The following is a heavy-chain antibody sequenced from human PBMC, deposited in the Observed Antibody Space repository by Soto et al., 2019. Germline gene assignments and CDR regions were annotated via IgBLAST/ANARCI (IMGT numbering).Heavy chain of an antibody. D-gene: IGHD5-12*01. J-gene: IGHJ4*02. CDR1: GFTFSSYG. CDR3: AKIKQRWLQGGVDY. Sequence: GGSLRLSCAASGFTFSSYGMHWVRQAPGKGLEWVAVISYDGSNKYYADSVKGRFTISRDNSKNTLYLQMNSLRAEDTAVYYCAKIKQRWLQGGVDYWGQGTLVTVSS. V-gene: IGHV3-30*18. CDR2: ISYDGSNK.